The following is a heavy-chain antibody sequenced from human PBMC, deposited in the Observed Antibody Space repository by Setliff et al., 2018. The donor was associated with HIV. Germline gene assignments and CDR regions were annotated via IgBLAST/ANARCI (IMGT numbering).Heavy chain of an antibody. CDR1: SGSISSGDYY. CDR3: ARSALWFGEADWYFDL. Sequence: SETLSLTCTVSSGSISSGDYYWGWIRQPPGKGLEWIGGLYYSGSTNYNPSLKSRVTMSEDTSKNQFSLQLRSVTAVDTAVYYCARSALWFGEADWYFDLWGRGTLVTVSS. J-gene: IGHJ2*01. D-gene: IGHD3-10*01. V-gene: IGHV4-61*05. CDR2: LYYSGST.